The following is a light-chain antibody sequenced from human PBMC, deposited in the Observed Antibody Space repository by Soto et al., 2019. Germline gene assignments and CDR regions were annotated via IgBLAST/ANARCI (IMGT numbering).Light chain of an antibody. J-gene: IGLJ1*01. CDR2: EVT. V-gene: IGLV2-14*01. Sequence: QCARTQPGSVSGSPGQSITISCTGTSSDVGAYNYVSWYQHHPGKVPKLLIYEVTNRPSGVSDRFSGSKSGNTASLTISGLQAEDEADYYCSSYTSSSTLFGTGTKVTVL. CDR3: SSYTSSSTL. CDR1: SSDVGAYNY.